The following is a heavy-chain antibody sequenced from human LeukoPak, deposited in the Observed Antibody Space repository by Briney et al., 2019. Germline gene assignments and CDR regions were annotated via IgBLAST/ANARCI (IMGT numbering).Heavy chain of an antibody. CDR3: ARGAVTTAVHWHFSL. V-gene: IGHV1-8*01. J-gene: IGHJ2*01. CDR2: MNPAGDNA. CDR1: GYTFTNYY. Sequence: ASVKVSCKASGYTFTNYYISWVRQATGQGLEWMGWMNPAGDNAGYAQKFQGRMTLTRDTSVSTVYMELSSLRSGDTAVYYCARGAVTTAVHWHFSLWGRGTLVTVSS. D-gene: IGHD4-17*01.